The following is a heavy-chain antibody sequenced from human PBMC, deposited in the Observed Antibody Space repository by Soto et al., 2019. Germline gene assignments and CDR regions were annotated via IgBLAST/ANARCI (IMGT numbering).Heavy chain of an antibody. J-gene: IGHJ3*02. V-gene: IGHV3-21*01. Sequence: EVQLVESGGGLVKPGGSLRLSCAASGFTFSSYGMHWVRQAPGKGLEWVSSISSSSSYIYYADSVKGRFTISRDNAKNSLYLQMNSLRAEDTAVYYCARDHGLSSYAFDIWGQGTMGTVSS. CDR3: ARDHGLSSYAFDI. CDR1: GFTFSSYG. CDR2: ISSSSSYI. D-gene: IGHD2-15*01.